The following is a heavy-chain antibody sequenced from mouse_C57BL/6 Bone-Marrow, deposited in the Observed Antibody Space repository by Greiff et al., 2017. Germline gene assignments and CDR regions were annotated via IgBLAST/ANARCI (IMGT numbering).Heavy chain of an antibody. V-gene: IGHV5-16*01. CDR1: GFTFSDYY. Sequence: EVMLVESEGGLVQPGSSMKLSCTASGFTFSDYYMAWVRQVPEKGLEWVANINYDGSSTYYLDSLKSRFIISRDTAKNILYLQMSSLKSEDTATYYCARDRGRYYGLTATEAMDYWGQGTSVTVSS. CDR2: INYDGSST. J-gene: IGHJ4*01. CDR3: ARDRGRYYGLTATEAMDY. D-gene: IGHD1-1*01.